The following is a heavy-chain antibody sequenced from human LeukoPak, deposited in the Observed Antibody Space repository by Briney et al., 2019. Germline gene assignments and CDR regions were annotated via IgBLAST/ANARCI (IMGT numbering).Heavy chain of an antibody. J-gene: IGHJ4*02. Sequence: SETLSLTCTVSGGSISSYYWSWIRQPAGKGLEWIGRIYTSGSTNYNPSLKSRVTMSVDTSKNQFSLKLSSVTAADTAVYYCARQGCGGDCYAHPSPFDYWGQGTLVTVSS. D-gene: IGHD2-21*02. V-gene: IGHV4-4*07. CDR2: IYTSGST. CDR1: GGSISSYY. CDR3: ARQGCGGDCYAHPSPFDY.